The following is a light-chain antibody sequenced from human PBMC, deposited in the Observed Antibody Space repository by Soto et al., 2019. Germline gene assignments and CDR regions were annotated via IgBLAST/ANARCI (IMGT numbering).Light chain of an antibody. CDR1: QSVGTY. V-gene: IGKV3-11*01. CDR3: QQRRDWPPIT. CDR2: DVF. J-gene: IGKJ5*01. Sequence: EILLTQSPASLSLSPGEGATLSCRASQSVGTYLSWYQQKSGQAPRLLIYDVFNRATGIPARFSGSGSGTDFTLTISSLEPEDFAVYYCQQRRDWPPITFGQGTRL.